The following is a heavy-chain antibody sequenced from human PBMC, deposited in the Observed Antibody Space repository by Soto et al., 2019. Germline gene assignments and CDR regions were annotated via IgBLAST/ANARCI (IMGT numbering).Heavy chain of an antibody. CDR2: ISSSSSYI. CDR1: GFTFSSYS. V-gene: IGHV3-21*01. Sequence: PGGSLRLSCAASGFTFSSYSMNWVRPAPGKGLEWVSSISSSSSYIYYADSAKGRFTISRDNAKNSLYLQMNSLRAEDTAVYYCARDRVVAATPYYYYYGMDVCGQGTTVTVSS. J-gene: IGHJ6*02. D-gene: IGHD2-15*01. CDR3: ARDRVVAATPYYYYYGMDV.